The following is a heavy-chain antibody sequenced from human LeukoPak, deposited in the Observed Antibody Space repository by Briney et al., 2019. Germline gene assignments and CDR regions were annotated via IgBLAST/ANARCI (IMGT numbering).Heavy chain of an antibody. D-gene: IGHD3-3*01. CDR1: GGSISSGGYY. Sequence: SETLSLTCTGSGGSISSGGYYWSWIRQPPGKGLEWIGYIYHSGSTYYNPSLQSRVTISVDTSKNQLSLKLTSMTAADTAVYYCARDTSGYYGRYEHWGQGTLVTVSS. CDR3: ARDTSGYYGRYEH. CDR2: IYHSGST. V-gene: IGHV4-61*08. J-gene: IGHJ4*02.